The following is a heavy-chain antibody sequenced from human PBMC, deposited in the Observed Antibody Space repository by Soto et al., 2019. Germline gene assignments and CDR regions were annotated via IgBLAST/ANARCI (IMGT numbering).Heavy chain of an antibody. Sequence: EVQLLESGGGLVQPGGSLRLSCAASGFTFSSYAVSWVRQAPGKGLXXVXAISGSVSSTYYADSVKGRFTISRDNSRXTXXXXXXXXXXXXXXXXXXXXXXXXXXXXXYYGMDVWGQGTTVTVSS. V-gene: IGHV3-23*01. CDR1: GFTFSSYA. CDR3: XXXXXXXXXXXYYGMDV. CDR2: ISGSVSST. J-gene: IGHJ6*02.